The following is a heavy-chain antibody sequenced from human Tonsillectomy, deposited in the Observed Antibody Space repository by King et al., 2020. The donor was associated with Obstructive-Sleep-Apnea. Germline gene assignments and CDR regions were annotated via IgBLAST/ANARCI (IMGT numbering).Heavy chain of an antibody. D-gene: IGHD4-17*01. V-gene: IGHV3-11*06. CDR2: ISSTSVYT. J-gene: IGHJ4*02. CDR3: ARGAYDLDY. Sequence: QLVQSGGGLVKPGGSLRLSCAASGFIFSDYYMSWLRQAPGKGLEWVSYISSTSVYTNYADSVKGRFTISRDNAKNSLYLQMNSLRVEDTAVYYCARGAYDLDYWGQGTLVTVSS. CDR1: GFIFSDYY.